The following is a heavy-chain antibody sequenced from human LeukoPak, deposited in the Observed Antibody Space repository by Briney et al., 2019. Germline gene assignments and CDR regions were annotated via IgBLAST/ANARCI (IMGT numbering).Heavy chain of an antibody. V-gene: IGHV4-59*08. J-gene: IGHJ4*02. CDR1: GYSISSGYY. CDR3: ARHPESPSIAAAGLYYFDY. D-gene: IGHD6-13*01. Sequence: PSETLSLTCTVSGYSISSGYYWSWIRQPPGKGLEWIGYIYYSGSTNYNPSLKSRVTISVDASKNQFSLKLSSVTAADTAVYYCARHPESPSIAAAGLYYFDYWGQGTLVTVSS. CDR2: IYYSGST.